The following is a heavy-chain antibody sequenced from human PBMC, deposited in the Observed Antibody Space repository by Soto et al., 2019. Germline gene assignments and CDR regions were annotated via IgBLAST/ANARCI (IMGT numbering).Heavy chain of an antibody. D-gene: IGHD2-21*02. CDR3: ASGIVVVTAKPSDAFDI. V-gene: IGHV3-30*04. CDR2: ISYDGSNK. J-gene: IGHJ3*02. Sequence: GGSLRLSCAASGFTFSSYAMHWVRQAPGKGLEWVAVISYDGSNKYYADSVKGRFTISRDNSKNTLYLQMNSLRAEDTAVYYCASGIVVVTAKPSDAFDIWGQGTMVTVSS. CDR1: GFTFSSYA.